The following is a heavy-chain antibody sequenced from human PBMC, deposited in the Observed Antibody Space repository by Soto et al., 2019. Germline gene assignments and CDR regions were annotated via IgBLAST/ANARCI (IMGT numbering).Heavy chain of an antibody. D-gene: IGHD3-22*01. CDR3: ARDLYYDRSGSSGY. V-gene: IGHV1-18*01. CDR2: ISAYNGNT. Sequence: ASVKVSCKASGYTFTSYGISWVRQAPGQGLEWMGWISAYNGNTNYAQKLQGRVTMTTDTSTSTAYMELRSLRSDDTAVYYCARDLYYDRSGSSGYWGQGTLVTVSS. CDR1: GYTFTSYG. J-gene: IGHJ4*02.